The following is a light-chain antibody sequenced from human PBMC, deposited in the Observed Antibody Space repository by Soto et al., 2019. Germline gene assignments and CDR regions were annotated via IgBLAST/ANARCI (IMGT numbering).Light chain of an antibody. CDR2: KVN. J-gene: IGLJ3*02. CDR3: MSFVESTSTHWV. V-gene: IGLV2-14*01. CDR1: SSDVGHPYNY. Sequence: QSAVTQPASVSGSPGQSTTISCTGTSSDVGHPYNYVSWYQQYPGKAPKLLIFKVNNRPSGISGRFSGSKSGNTASLTISGLQADDEGDYYCMSFVESTSTHWVLGGGTKLTVL.